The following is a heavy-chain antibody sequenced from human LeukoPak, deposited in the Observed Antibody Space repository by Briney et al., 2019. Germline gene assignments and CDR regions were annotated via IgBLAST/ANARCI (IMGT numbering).Heavy chain of an antibody. CDR3: ARERVLQQPPYYYYGMDV. J-gene: IGHJ6*04. D-gene: IGHD6-13*01. CDR2: IIPIFGTA. V-gene: IGHV1-69*06. CDR1: GGTFSSYA. Sequence: SVKVSCKASGGTFSSYAISWVRQAPGQGLEWMGGIIPIFGTANYAQKFQGRVTITADKSTSTAYMELSSLRSEDTAVYYCARERVLQQPPYYYYGMDVWSKGTTVTVSS.